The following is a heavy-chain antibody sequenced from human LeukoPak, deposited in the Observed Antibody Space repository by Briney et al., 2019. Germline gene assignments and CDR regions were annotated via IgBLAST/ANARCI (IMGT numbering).Heavy chain of an antibody. D-gene: IGHD1-26*01. CDR2: ICGDGGKT. CDR3: AKAGMVATLYYGMDV. Sequence: VGSLRLSSAASGFTFYDYATHWVRQAPGKGLEWVSLICGDGGKTYYADSVKGRFTISRDNSKNSLYLQMNSLRTEDTALYYCAKAGMVATLYYGMDVWGQGTTVTVSS. J-gene: IGHJ6*02. V-gene: IGHV3-43*02. CDR1: GFTFYDYA.